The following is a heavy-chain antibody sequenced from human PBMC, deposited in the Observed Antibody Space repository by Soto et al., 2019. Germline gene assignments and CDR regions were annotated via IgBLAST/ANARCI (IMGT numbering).Heavy chain of an antibody. D-gene: IGHD3-3*01. CDR3: ATFITIFGNGMDV. Sequence: GSLRLSCAVSGFSLSNYAMSWVRQAPGKGLEWVSAISGSGSNTYYIDSVKGRFTISRDKSKTTLFLQMNNLRAEDTAVYYCATFITIFGNGMDVWGQGTTVTVSS. J-gene: IGHJ6*02. CDR2: ISGSGSNT. CDR1: GFSLSNYA. V-gene: IGHV3-23*01.